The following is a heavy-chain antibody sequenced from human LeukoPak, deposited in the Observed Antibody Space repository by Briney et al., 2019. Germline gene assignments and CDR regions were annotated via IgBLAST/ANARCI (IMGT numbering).Heavy chain of an antibody. CDR1: GYTLTELS. CDR2: FDPEDGET. V-gene: IGHV1-24*01. Sequence: GASVKVSCKVSGYTLTELSMHWVRQAPGKGLEWMGGFDPEDGETIYAQKFQGRVTMTEDTSTDTAYMELSSLRSEDTAVYYCATKDYGDYERDFVYWGQGTLVTVSS. J-gene: IGHJ4*02. CDR3: ATKDYGDYERDFVY. D-gene: IGHD4-17*01.